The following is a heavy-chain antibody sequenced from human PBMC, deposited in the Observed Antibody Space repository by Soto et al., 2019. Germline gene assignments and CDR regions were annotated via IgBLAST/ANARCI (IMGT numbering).Heavy chain of an antibody. J-gene: IGHJ4*02. CDR2: ISAYNGNT. Sequence: GASVKVSCKASGYTFTSYGISWVRQAPGQGLEWMGWISAYNGNTNYAQKLQGRVTMTTDTSTSTAYMELRSLRSDDTAVYYCARDGIIAYCGGDCYAGFDYWGQGTLVIVSS. CDR3: ARDGIIAYCGGDCYAGFDY. CDR1: GYTFTSYG. D-gene: IGHD2-21*02. V-gene: IGHV1-18*01.